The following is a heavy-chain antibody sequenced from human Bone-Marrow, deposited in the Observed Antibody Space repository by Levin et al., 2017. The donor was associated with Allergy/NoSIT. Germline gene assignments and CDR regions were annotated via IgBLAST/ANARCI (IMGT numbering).Heavy chain of an antibody. CDR3: ARRRLRGQIDF. Sequence: GESLKISCEGSGYTFSNYWIDWVRQIXGKGLEWMGVIFPADSDVRYSPSFNGRVTILADKSVSTVYLQWSSLQASDTAMYYCARRRLRGQIDFWGQGTLVTVS. V-gene: IGHV5-51*01. CDR2: IFPADSDV. D-gene: IGHD4-17*01. J-gene: IGHJ4*02. CDR1: GYTFSNYW.